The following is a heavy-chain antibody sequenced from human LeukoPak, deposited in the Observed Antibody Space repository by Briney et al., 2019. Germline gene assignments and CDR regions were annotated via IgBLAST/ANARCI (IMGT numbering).Heavy chain of an antibody. D-gene: IGHD6-19*01. Sequence: PSQTLSLTCTVSGGSISSGSYYWSWIRQPAGMGLEWIGRIYTSGSTNYNPPLKSRVTISVATSKNQFSLKLSSVTAADTAVYYCARGSYSSGWSPGYYFDYWGQGTLVTVSS. J-gene: IGHJ4*02. CDR3: ARGSYSSGWSPGYYFDY. V-gene: IGHV4-61*02. CDR2: IYTSGST. CDR1: GGSISSGSYY.